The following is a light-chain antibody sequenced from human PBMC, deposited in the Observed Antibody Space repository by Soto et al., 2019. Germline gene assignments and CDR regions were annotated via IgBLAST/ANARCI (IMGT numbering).Light chain of an antibody. Sequence: QSVLTQPASVSGSPGQSITISCTGTNSDVGGHNYVSWYQHHPGKAPKLMIYEVSNRPSGVSNRFSGSKSGNTASLTISGLQAGDEADYHCSSFSRTSTLYVFGTGTKVTVL. CDR3: SSFSRTSTLYV. V-gene: IGLV2-14*01. CDR2: EVS. CDR1: NSDVGGHNY. J-gene: IGLJ1*01.